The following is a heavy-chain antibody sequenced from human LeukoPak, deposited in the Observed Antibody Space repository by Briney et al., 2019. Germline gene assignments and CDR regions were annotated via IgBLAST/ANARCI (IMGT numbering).Heavy chain of an antibody. J-gene: IGHJ3*02. D-gene: IGHD3-22*01. CDR3: ATHPLVIRPTSMIAEVGIDI. CDR1: GYTFTCYG. V-gene: IGHV1-18*01. Sequence: GASVEVSCKASGYTFTCYGISWVRQAPGQGLEWMGWISAYNGNTNYAQKLQGRVTMTTDTSTSTAYMELRSLRSDDTAVYYCATHPLVIRPTSMIAEVGIDIWGQGTMVTVSS. CDR2: ISAYNGNT.